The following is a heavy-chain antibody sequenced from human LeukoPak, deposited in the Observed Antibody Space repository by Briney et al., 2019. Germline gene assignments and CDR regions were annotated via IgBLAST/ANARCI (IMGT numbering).Heavy chain of an antibody. D-gene: IGHD4/OR15-4a*01. J-gene: IGHJ4*02. CDR1: GFPFSSYG. V-gene: IGHV3-30*02. CDR3: AKDYGGNHLFDY. CDR2: IRYDGSNK. Sequence: GGSLRLSCAASGFPFSSYGMHWVRQAPGKGLEWVAFIRYDGSNKYYADSVKGRFTISRDNSKNTLYLQMNSLRAEDTAVYYCAKDYGGNHLFDYWGQGTLVTVSS.